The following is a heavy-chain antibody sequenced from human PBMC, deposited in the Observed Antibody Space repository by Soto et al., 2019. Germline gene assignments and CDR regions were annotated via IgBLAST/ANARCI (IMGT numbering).Heavy chain of an antibody. CDR2: IYYSGST. J-gene: IGHJ4*02. V-gene: IGHV4-59*01. D-gene: IGHD2-2*01. CDR3: ARKRVICSSTSCFSYFDY. Sequence: SETLSLTCTVSGGSITSYYWSWIGQPPRKGLEWIGYIYYSGSTNYNPSLKSRVTISVDTSKNQFSLKLSSVTAADTAVYYCARKRVICSSTSCFSYFDYWGQGTLVTVS. CDR1: GGSITSYY.